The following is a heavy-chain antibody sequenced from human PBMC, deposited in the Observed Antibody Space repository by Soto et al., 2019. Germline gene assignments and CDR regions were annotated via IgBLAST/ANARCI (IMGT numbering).Heavy chain of an antibody. CDR1: GFTFSSYA. V-gene: IGHV3-30-3*01. D-gene: IGHD3-3*01. CDR2: ISYDGSNK. J-gene: IGHJ4*02. Sequence: GGSLRLSCAASGFTFSSYAMHWVRQAPGKGLEWVAVISYDGSNKYYADSVKGRFTISRDKSKNTLYLQMNSLRAEDTAVYYCARERQRQKYDFWSGYYPMGYWGQGTLVTVSS. CDR3: ARERQRQKYDFWSGYYPMGY.